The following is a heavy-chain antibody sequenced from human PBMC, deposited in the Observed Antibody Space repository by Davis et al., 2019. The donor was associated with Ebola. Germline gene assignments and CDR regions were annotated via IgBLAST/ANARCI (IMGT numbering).Heavy chain of an antibody. D-gene: IGHD5-18*01. Sequence: GGSLRLSCEASGFIFSNYYMSWVRQRPGKGLEWVANIEQDGTDKYYADSVKGRFTISRDNSKNFLYLQVNDLRPEDTALYFCAKTRGYRLYYFEYWGQGTLVTVSS. CDR1: GFIFSNYY. J-gene: IGHJ4*02. V-gene: IGHV3-7*03. CDR3: AKTRGYRLYYFEY. CDR2: IEQDGTDK.